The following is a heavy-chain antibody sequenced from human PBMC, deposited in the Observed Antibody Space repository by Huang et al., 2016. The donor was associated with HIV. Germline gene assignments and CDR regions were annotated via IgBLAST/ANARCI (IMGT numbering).Heavy chain of an antibody. V-gene: IGHV1-46*01. CDR2: INPSDGST. D-gene: IGHD3-22*01. CDR1: GYAFTSDY. CDR3: ARDRDFYDSSGYWGFNYFDY. J-gene: IGHJ4*02. Sequence: QVQLVQSGAEVKKPGASVKVSCKASGYAFTSDYMHWVRQAPGQGLEWMGIINPSDGSTSDAQKCQGRGTTTRDTSTNTVVMELSSLRSEDTAVYYCARDRDFYDSSGYWGFNYFDYWGQGTLVTVSS.